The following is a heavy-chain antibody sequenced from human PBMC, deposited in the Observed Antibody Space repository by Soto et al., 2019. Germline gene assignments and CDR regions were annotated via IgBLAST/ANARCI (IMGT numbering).Heavy chain of an antibody. D-gene: IGHD3-9*01. CDR1: GGSISSYY. CDR3: ARNNYDILTGFYYYGMDV. CDR2: IYYSGST. J-gene: IGHJ6*02. V-gene: IGHV4-59*01. Sequence: LSLPCTVSGGSISSYYWSWIRQPPGKGLEWIGYIYYSGSTNYNPPLKSRVTISVDTSKNQFSLKLSSVTAADTAVYYCARNNYDILTGFYYYGMDVWGQGTTVTVSS.